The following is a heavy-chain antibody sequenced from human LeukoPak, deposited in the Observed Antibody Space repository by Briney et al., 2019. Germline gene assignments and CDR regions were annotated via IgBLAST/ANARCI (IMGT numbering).Heavy chain of an antibody. CDR2: IIPIFGTA. D-gene: IGHD6-13*01. V-gene: IGHV1-69*13. CDR1: GGTFSSYA. Sequence: GASVKVSCKASGGTFSSYAISWVRQAPGQGLEWMGGIIPIFGTANYAQKFQGRVTITADESTSTAYMELSSLRSEDTAVYYCARGGQQLVEGSRFDYWGQGTLVTVSS. J-gene: IGHJ4*02. CDR3: ARGGQQLVEGSRFDY.